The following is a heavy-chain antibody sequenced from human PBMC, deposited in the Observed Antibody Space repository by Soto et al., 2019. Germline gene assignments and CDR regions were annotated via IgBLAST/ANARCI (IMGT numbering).Heavy chain of an antibody. D-gene: IGHD2-15*01. CDR1: GYTFTSYY. CDR2: VNLSGGTT. J-gene: IGHJ4*02. CDR3: GRAGSRNKWSDAPIDY. V-gene: IGHV1-46*01. Sequence: ASVKVSCKASGYTFTSYYMHWVQQAPGQGLEWMGVVNLSGGTTNYAQRFQGRVTMTRDTSTSTVYMELSSLRSEDTAVYYCGRAGSRNKWSDAPIDYWGQGTRVTVSS.